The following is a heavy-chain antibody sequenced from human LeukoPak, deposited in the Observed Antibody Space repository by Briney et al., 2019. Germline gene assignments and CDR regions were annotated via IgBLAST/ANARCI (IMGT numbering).Heavy chain of an antibody. CDR1: GYTFTSYH. Sequence: ASVKVSCKASGYTFTSYHLHWVRQAPGQGLEWMGIINPSGGGTSYAQKFQGRVTMTRDTSTSTAYMELRSLRSDDTAVYYCARDLHLPYCSGGSCYSGFDYWGQGTLVTVSS. CDR2: INPSGGGT. CDR3: ARDLHLPYCSGGSCYSGFDY. V-gene: IGHV1-46*01. J-gene: IGHJ4*02. D-gene: IGHD2-15*01.